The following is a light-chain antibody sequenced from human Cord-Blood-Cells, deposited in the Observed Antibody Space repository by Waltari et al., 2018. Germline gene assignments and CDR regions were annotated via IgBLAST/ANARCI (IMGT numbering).Light chain of an antibody. J-gene: IGLJ2*01. CDR2: EVS. CDR3: SSYAGSNNFVV. Sequence: QSPLTPPPSAPGSPGPSSPIPCPGTSSAAGGITYVSWYQQHPGKAPKLMIYEVSKRPAGVPDRFSGSKSGNTASLTVSGLQAEDEADYYCSSYAGSNNFVVFGGGTKLTVL. CDR1: SSAAGGITY. V-gene: IGLV2-8*01.